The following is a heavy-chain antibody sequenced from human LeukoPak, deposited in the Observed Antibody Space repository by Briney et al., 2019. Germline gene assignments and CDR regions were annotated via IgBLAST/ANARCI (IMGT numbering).Heavy chain of an antibody. CDR2: IKQDGSEK. V-gene: IGHV3-7*01. CDR1: GFTFSSYW. D-gene: IGHD3-10*01. J-gene: IGHJ5*02. CDR3: ARAVWFGEPPSLGWFDP. Sequence: GGSLRLSCAASGFTFSSYWMSWVRQAPGKGLEWVANIKQDGSEKYYVDSVKGRFTISRDNAKNSLYLQMNSLRAEDTAVYYCARAVWFGEPPSLGWFDPWGQGTLVTVSS.